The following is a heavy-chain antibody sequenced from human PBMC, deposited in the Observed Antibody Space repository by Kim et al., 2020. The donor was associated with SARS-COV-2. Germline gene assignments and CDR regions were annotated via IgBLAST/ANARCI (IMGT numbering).Heavy chain of an antibody. D-gene: IGHD3-16*02. Sequence: NPSLKSRVTISVDTAKNQFSLKLSSVTAADTAVYYCARDDMITFGGVIADWGQGTLVTVSS. J-gene: IGHJ4*02. CDR3: ARDDMITFGGVIAD. V-gene: IGHV4-39*07.